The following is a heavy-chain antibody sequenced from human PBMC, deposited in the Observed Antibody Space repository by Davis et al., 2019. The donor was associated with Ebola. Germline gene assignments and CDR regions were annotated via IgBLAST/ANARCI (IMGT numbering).Heavy chain of an antibody. J-gene: IGHJ4*02. CDR3: ARLFSSSAPFDS. Sequence: GESLKISCKGSGYTFTSYWIAWVRQVPGKGLEWMGVIYPGDSNARYCPSFQGQVTISADKSINTAYLQWSSLKASDTAMYYCARLFSSSAPFDSWGQGTLVTVSS. V-gene: IGHV5-51*01. CDR2: IYPGDSNA. D-gene: IGHD6-25*01. CDR1: GYTFTSYW.